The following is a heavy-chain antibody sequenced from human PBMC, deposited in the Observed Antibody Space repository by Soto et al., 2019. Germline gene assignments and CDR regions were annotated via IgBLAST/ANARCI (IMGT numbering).Heavy chain of an antibody. CDR3: ARLGFNYDFLSGYYNVHHYYGIAV. V-gene: IGHV5-51*01. Sequence: RGEALKISCKGSGYTFTDYWIGWVRQMPGKGLEWMGIIYPGDSDTRYSPSFQGQVTISADKSINSVYLQWSSLKASDTATYYCARLGFNYDFLSGYYNVHHYYGIAVWGQGTTVTVSS. D-gene: IGHD3-3*01. CDR2: IYPGDSDT. CDR1: GYTFTDYW. J-gene: IGHJ6*02.